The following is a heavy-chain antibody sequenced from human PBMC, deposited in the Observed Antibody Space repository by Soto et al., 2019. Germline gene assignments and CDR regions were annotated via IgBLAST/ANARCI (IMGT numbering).Heavy chain of an antibody. V-gene: IGHV1-69*13. CDR1: GCTFSSYA. CDR3: ASPASDFWSGYHYGMDV. J-gene: IGHJ6*01. CDR2: IIPIFGTA. D-gene: IGHD3-3*01. Sequence: WASVKVSCKASGCTFSSYAISWVRQAPGQGLEWMGGIIPIFGTANYAQKFQGRVTITADESTSTAYMELSSLRSEDTAVYYCASPASDFWSGYHYGMDVWGQGTTVTVSS.